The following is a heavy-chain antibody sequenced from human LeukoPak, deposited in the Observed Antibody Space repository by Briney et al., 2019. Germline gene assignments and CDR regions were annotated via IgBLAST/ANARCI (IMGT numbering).Heavy chain of an antibody. J-gene: IGHJ5*02. CDR1: GYTFTGYY. Sequence: ASVKVSCKASGYTFTGYYMHWVRQAPGQGLEWMGWINPNSGGTNYAQKLQGRVTMTRDTSISTAYMELSRLRSDDTAVYYCARVGYCSGGSCYNWFDPWGQGTLVTVSS. CDR2: INPNSGGT. D-gene: IGHD2-15*01. V-gene: IGHV1-2*02. CDR3: ARVGYCSGGSCYNWFDP.